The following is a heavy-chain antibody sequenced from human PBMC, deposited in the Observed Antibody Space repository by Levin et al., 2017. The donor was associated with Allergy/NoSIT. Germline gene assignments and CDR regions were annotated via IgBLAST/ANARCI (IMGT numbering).Heavy chain of an antibody. Sequence: GGSLRLSCAASGFTFSDYYINWIHQAPGKGLEWVSYISSSGNSIYYADSVKGRFTISRDNAKNSLYLQMNSLRAEDTALYYCTSGLLGGTFDYWGQGTLVTVSS. D-gene: IGHD1-26*01. CDR2: ISSSGNSI. V-gene: IGHV3-11*01. CDR1: GFTFSDYY. J-gene: IGHJ4*02. CDR3: TSGLLGGTFDY.